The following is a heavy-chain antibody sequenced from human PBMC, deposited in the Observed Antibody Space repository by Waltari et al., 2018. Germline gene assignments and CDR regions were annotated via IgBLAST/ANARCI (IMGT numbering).Heavy chain of an antibody. CDR2: LNPFTGGT. V-gene: IGHV1-2*06. CDR3: ARTGSTTVVTEYFQH. Sequence: QVHLVQSGAEVKKSGASVKVSCSASGYTFPKFFLHWLRQAPGQGLEWMGRLNPFTGGTDYAQRFQGRVTLTRDTSINTAYMELSSLRSEDTAVYYCARTGSTTVVTEYFQHWGQAPWSPSPQ. D-gene: IGHD4-17*01. CDR1: GYTFPKFF. J-gene: IGHJ1*01.